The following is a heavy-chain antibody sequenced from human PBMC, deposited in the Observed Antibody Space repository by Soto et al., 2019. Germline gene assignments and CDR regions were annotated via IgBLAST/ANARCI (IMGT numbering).Heavy chain of an antibody. D-gene: IGHD3-10*01. CDR1: GFTFSSYG. V-gene: IGHV3-33*01. J-gene: IGHJ4*02. Sequence: QVQLVESGGGVVQPGRSLRLSCAASGFTFSSYGMHWVRQAPGKGLEWVAVIWYDGSNKYYADSVKGRFTISRDNSKNTLYLQMNSLRAEDTAVYYCARDVVEMAPGDYWGQGTLATVSS. CDR2: IWYDGSNK. CDR3: ARDVVEMAPGDY.